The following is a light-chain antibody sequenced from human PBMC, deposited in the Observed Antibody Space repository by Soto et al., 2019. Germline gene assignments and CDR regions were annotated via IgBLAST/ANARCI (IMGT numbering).Light chain of an antibody. CDR2: AAS. J-gene: IGKJ1*01. CDR1: QSINSY. Sequence: DIQMTQSPSSLSASVGDRVTITCRASQSINSYLNWYQQKPGKAPKVLIYAASSLQSGVPSRFSGSGSGTDFTLTISILQPEDFATYFCQQNYGNPWTFGQGTRVEIK. CDR3: QQNYGNPWT. V-gene: IGKV1-39*01.